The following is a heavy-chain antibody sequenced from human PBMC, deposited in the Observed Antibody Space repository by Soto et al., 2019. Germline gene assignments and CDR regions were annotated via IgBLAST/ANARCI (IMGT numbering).Heavy chain of an antibody. CDR1: GYTFTSYY. CDR3: ARVWGSYQAPSGGAGFDP. D-gene: IGHD3-16*02. CDR2: INPSGGST. J-gene: IGHJ5*02. Sequence: GASVKVFCKASGYTFTSYYMHWVRQAPGQGLEWMGIINPSGGSTSYAQKFQGRVTMTRDTSTNTAYMELRSLRSDDTAVYYCARVWGSYQAPSGGAGFDPWGQGTLVTVSS. V-gene: IGHV1-46*01.